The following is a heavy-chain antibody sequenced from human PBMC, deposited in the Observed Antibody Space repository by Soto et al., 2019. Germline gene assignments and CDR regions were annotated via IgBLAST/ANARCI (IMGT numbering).Heavy chain of an antibody. CDR2: ISAYNGNT. Sequence: ASVKVSCKASGYTFTSYGISWVRQAPGQGLEWMGWISAYNGNTNYAQKLQGRVTMTTDTSTSTAYMELRSLRSDDTAVYYCARDRRDVLRYFDWLSPFDSWGQGTLVTVSS. CDR3: ARDRRDVLRYFDWLSPFDS. CDR1: GYTFTSYG. J-gene: IGHJ4*02. V-gene: IGHV1-18*04. D-gene: IGHD3-9*01.